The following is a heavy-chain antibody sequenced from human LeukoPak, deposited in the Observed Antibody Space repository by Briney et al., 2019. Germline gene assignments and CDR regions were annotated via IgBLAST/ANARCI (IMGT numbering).Heavy chain of an antibody. V-gene: IGHV3-33*01. J-gene: IGHJ4*02. Sequence: GGSLRLSCAASGFPFSGSGMHWVRQAPGKGLEWVAVIWYDGSNQYYADSVKGRFTISRDNAKNSLYVQMNSLRAEDTAVYYCVRDAYDYGDYWGQGTLVTVSS. D-gene: IGHD2-2*01. CDR1: GFPFSGSG. CDR2: IWYDGSNQ. CDR3: VRDAYDYGDY.